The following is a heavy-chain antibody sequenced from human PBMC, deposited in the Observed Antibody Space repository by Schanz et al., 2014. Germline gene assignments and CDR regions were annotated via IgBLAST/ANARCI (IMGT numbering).Heavy chain of an antibody. J-gene: IGHJ6*02. V-gene: IGHV1-2*06. D-gene: IGHD6-13*01. Sequence: QVQLVQSGAEVKKPGASVKVSCKASGHPFTAYYMHWVRQAPGQGLEWMGRINPNSGGTNYAENVQGRVTMTRDTSTSTVYMELSRLTSDDTALYYCARDGHSSIWDSYYFYGLDVWGQGTTVTVSS. CDR1: GHPFTAYY. CDR2: INPNSGGT. CDR3: ARDGHSSIWDSYYFYGLDV.